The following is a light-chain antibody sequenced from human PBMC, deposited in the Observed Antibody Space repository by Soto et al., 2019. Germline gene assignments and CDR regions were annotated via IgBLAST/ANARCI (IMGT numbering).Light chain of an antibody. V-gene: IGKV1-39*01. J-gene: IGKJ2*01. Sequence: EIQMTQSPSSLSASVGDRVTITCRASQSITSYLNWYQQKPGKAPKLLIYAASSSPSGVPSRFSGSGSGTDFTLTISSLQPEDFAIYYCQQSYNTPYTFGQGTKLEIK. CDR2: AAS. CDR1: QSITSY. CDR3: QQSYNTPYT.